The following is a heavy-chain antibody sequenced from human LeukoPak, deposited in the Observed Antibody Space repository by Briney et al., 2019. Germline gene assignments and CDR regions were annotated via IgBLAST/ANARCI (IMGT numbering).Heavy chain of an antibody. CDR1: GGSFSGYY. CDR3: ARAGDVYYFDY. Sequence: PSETLSLTCAVYGGSFSGYYWSWIRQPPGKGLEWIGYIYYSGSTYYNPSLKSRVTISVDTSKNQFSLKLSSVTAADTAVYYCARAGDVYYFDYWGQGTLVTASS. CDR2: IYYSGST. V-gene: IGHV4-30-4*01. J-gene: IGHJ4*02.